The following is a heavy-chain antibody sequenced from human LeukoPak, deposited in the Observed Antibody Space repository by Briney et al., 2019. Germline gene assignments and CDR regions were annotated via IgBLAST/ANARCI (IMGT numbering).Heavy chain of an antibody. J-gene: IGHJ4*02. CDR3: ARDRQVGATSN. D-gene: IGHD1-26*01. CDR2: IIPILGIA. V-gene: IGHV1-69*04. CDR1: GGTLSSYA. Sequence: ASVKVSCKASGGTLSSYAISWVRQAPGQGLEWMGRIIPILGIANYAQKFQGRVTITADKSTSTAYMELSSLRSEDTAVYYCARDRQVGATSNWGQGTLVTVSS.